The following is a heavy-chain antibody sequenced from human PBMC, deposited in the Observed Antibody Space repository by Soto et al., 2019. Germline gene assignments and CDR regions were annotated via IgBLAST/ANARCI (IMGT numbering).Heavy chain of an antibody. J-gene: IGHJ4*02. CDR2: IYYSGST. V-gene: IGHV4-39*07. D-gene: IGHD2-8*02. CDR1: GGSISSSSFH. CDR3: ARDKITGLFDY. Sequence: SETLSLTCTVSGGSISSSSFHWGWIRQPPGKGLEWIGSIYYSGSTNYNPSLKSRVTISVDTSKNQFSLKLTSVTAADTAVYYCARDKITGLFDYWGQGTLVTVSS.